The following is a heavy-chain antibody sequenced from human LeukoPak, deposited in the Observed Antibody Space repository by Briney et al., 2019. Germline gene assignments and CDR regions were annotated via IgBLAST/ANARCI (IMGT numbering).Heavy chain of an antibody. CDR1: GFTFSSYG. CDR2: ISKDGSQR. J-gene: IGHJ4*02. CDR3: AREEAGRSSNYVFDY. V-gene: IGHV3-30-3*01. Sequence: GGSLRLSCAASGFTFSSYGMHWVRQAPGKGLEWVAVISKDGSQRYYADSVKGRFTISRDNSKNTVYLQMTTLRVEDTAVYYWAREEAGRSSNYVFDYGGQGPLVPVSA. D-gene: IGHD3-16*01.